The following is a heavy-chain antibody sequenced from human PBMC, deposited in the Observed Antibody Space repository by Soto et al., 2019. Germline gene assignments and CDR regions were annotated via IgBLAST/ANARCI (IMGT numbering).Heavy chain of an antibody. CDR3: AREPDETMIVSGMDV. Sequence: SETLSLTCAVYGGSFSGYYWSWIRQPPGKGLEWIGEINHSGSTNYNPSLKSRVTISVDTSKNQFSLKRSSVTAADTAVYYCAREPDETMIVSGMDVWGQGTTVTVSS. CDR1: GGSFSGYY. J-gene: IGHJ6*02. CDR2: INHSGST. V-gene: IGHV4-34*01. D-gene: IGHD3-22*01.